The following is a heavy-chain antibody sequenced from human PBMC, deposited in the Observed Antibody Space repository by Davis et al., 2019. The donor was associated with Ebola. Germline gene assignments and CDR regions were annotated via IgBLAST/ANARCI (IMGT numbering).Heavy chain of an antibody. CDR3: VRGWFRSGMDV. D-gene: IGHD6-19*01. J-gene: IGHJ6*02. V-gene: IGHV6-1*01. CDR2: TYYTSKWHN. CDR1: GDSVSSGG. Sequence: HSQTLSLTCAISGDSVSSGGWNWIRQSPSRGLEWLGRTYYTSKWHNDYGESVKSRITINPDTSTNQLSLQLNSVTPEDTAVYYCVRGWFRSGMDVWGQGTTVTVSS.